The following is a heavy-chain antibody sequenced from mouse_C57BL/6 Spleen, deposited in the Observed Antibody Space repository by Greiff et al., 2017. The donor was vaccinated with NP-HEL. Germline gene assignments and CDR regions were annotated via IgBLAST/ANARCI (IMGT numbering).Heavy chain of an antibody. V-gene: IGHV1-15*01. Sequence: VKLVESGAELVRPGASVTLSCKASGYTFTDYEMHWVKQTPVHGLEWIGAIDPETGGTAYNQKFKGKAILTADKSSSTAYMELRSLTSEDSAVYYCTRKGTGDFDYWGQGTTLTVSS. CDR3: TRKGTGDFDY. J-gene: IGHJ2*01. CDR2: IDPETGGT. CDR1: GYTFTDYE.